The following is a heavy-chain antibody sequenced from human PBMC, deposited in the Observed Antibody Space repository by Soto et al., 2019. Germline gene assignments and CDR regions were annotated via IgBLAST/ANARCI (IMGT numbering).Heavy chain of an antibody. D-gene: IGHD2-2*01. J-gene: IGHJ3*02. CDR2: IYYSWST. CDR1: GGSISSYY. V-gene: IGHV4-59*08. Sequence: QVQLQESGPGLVKPSETLSLTCTVSGGSISSYYWSWIRQPPWKGLEWLGYIYYSWSTNYNPSLKSPVTIYVDTSKNQFSLKLSSVTAADTAVYYCARPSGYCSSTSCYRPHDAFDIWGQGTMVTVSP. CDR3: ARPSGYCSSTSCYRPHDAFDI.